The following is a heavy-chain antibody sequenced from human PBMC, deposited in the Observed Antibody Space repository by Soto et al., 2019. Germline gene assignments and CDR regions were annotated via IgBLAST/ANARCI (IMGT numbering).Heavy chain of an antibody. Sequence: GSLRLSCAAAGLTVSSSDMSWVRQVPGEGLERVSVIYSGGRTHDADYVKGRFSVSRDTSKKTVDLQMKSLRVDDTAVYYCGTSSRKDYDFAMDVWGQGTAVIGSS. J-gene: IGHJ6*02. CDR1: GLTVSSSD. CDR3: GTSSRKDYDFAMDV. V-gene: IGHV3-53*01. D-gene: IGHD6-6*01. CDR2: IYSGGRT.